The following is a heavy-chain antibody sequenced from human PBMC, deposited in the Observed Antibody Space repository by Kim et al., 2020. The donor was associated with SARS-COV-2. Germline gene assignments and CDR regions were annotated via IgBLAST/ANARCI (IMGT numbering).Heavy chain of an antibody. D-gene: IGHD6-19*01. CDR3: ARGTRQCLVLGPYYYYID. J-gene: IGHJ6*03. CDR1: GGSFSGYY. Sequence: SETLSLTCAVYGGSFSGYYWSWIRQPPGKGLEWIGEINHSGSTNYNPSLKSRVTISVDTSKNQFSLKLSSVTAADTAAYYCARGTRQCLVLGPYYYYID. V-gene: IGHV4-34*01. CDR2: INHSGST.